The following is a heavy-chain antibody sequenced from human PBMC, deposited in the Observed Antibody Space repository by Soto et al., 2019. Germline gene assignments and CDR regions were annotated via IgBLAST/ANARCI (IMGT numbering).Heavy chain of an antibody. CDR3: ATAPGGCSSTSCQGRVNYYYYYYMDV. CDR2: FDPEDGET. D-gene: IGHD2-2*01. Sequence: ASVKVSCKVSGYTLTELSMHWVRQAPGKGLEWMGGFDPEDGETIYAQKFQGRVTMTEDTSTDTAYMELSSLRSEDTAVYYCATAPGGCSSTSCQGRVNYYYYYYMDVWGKGTTVTVSS. J-gene: IGHJ6*03. CDR1: GYTLTELS. V-gene: IGHV1-24*01.